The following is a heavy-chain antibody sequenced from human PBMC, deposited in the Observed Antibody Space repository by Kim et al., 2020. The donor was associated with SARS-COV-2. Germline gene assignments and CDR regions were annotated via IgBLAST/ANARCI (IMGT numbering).Heavy chain of an antibody. Sequence: SETLSLTCTVSGGSISSSSYYWGWIRQPPGKGLEWIGSIYYSGSTYYNPSLKSRVTISVDTSKNQFSLKLSSVTAADTAVYYCARRGSSGYHGGYFDYWAREPWSPSPQ. CDR3: ARRGSSGYHGGYFDY. CDR1: GGSISSSSYY. J-gene: IGHJ4*02. V-gene: IGHV4-39*01. CDR2: IYYSGST. D-gene: IGHD3-22*01.